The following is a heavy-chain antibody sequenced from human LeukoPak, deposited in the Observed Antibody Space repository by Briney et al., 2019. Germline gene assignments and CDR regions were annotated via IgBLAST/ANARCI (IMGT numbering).Heavy chain of an antibody. D-gene: IGHD3-10*01. CDR3: ARAPPRYGSGSFHFDF. Sequence: GGSLRLSCAVSGLTFSSYSMNWVRQAPGKGLEWVASVSPSSSYIYYADSVKGRFTISRDNAKNSLYLQMHSLRDEDTAVYYCARAPPRYGSGSFHFDFWGQGTLVTVSS. CDR2: VSPSSSYI. V-gene: IGHV3-21*01. CDR1: GLTFSSYS. J-gene: IGHJ4*02.